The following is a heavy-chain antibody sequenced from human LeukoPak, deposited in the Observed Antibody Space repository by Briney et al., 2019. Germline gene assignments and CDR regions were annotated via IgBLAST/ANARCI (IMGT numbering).Heavy chain of an antibody. CDR2: MNPNSGNT. V-gene: IGHV1-8*01. J-gene: IGHJ4*02. CDR3: ARGRPDYCSSTSCYVHDY. Sequence: ASVKVSCKASGYTFTSYDINWVRQATGQGLEWMGWMNPNSGNTGYAQKFQGRVTMTRNTSISTAYTELSSLRSEDTAVYYCARGRPDYCSSTSCYVHDYWGQGTLVTVSS. CDR1: GYTFTSYD. D-gene: IGHD2-2*01.